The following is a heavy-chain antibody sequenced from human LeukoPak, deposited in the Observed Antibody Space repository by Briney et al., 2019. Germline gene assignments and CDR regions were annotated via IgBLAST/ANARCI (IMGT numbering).Heavy chain of an antibody. J-gene: IGHJ5*02. V-gene: IGHV3-21*01. CDR3: AREVSTSWFDP. D-gene: IGHD5/OR15-5a*01. Sequence: GGSLRLSCAASGFTFSDYSMNWVRQAPGKGLEWVSSISRSSSYIYYADSMKGRFTISRDDAKNSLSLQMNSLRAEDTAVYYCAREVSTSWFDPWGQGTLVTVSS. CDR2: ISRSSSYI. CDR1: GFTFSDYS.